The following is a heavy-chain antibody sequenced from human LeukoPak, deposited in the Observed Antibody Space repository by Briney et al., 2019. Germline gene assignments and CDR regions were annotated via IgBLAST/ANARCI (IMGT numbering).Heavy chain of an antibody. J-gene: IGHJ4*02. CDR3: ARVSPYYYDSSGYFD. D-gene: IGHD3-22*01. CDR2: IIPIFGTA. CDR1: GGTFSSYA. V-gene: IGHV1-69*01. Sequence: SVKVSCKASGGTFSSYAISWVRQAPGQGLEWMGGIIPIFGTANYAQMFQGRVTITADESTSTAYMELSSLRSEDTAVYYCARVSPYYYDSSGYFDWGQGTLVTVSS.